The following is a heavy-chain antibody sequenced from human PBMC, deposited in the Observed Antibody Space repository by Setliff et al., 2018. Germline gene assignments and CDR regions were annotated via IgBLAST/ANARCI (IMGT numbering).Heavy chain of an antibody. V-gene: IGHV4-31*03. CDR1: GGSISSGGYY. J-gene: IGHJ4*02. CDR3: ARETIAARGDFDY. CDR2: IYYSGST. Sequence: SETLSLTCTVSGGSISSGGYYWSWIRQHPGKGLEWIGYIYYSGSTYYNPSLKSRVTISVDTSKKQFSLKLSSVTAADTAVYYCARETIAARGDFDYWGQGTLVTVSS. D-gene: IGHD6-6*01.